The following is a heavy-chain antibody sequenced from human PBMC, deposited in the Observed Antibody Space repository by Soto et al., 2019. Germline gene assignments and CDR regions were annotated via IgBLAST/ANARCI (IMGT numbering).Heavy chain of an antibody. CDR3: ARLPPAYCGGDCYSGRDY. D-gene: IGHD2-21*02. CDR1: GYTFTSYD. CDR2: MNPNSGNT. J-gene: IGHJ4*02. V-gene: IGHV1-8*01. Sequence: QVQLVQSGAEVKKPGASVKVSCKASGYTFTSYDINWVRQATGQGLEWMGWMNPNSGNTGYAQKLQGRVTMTRKNYISTANMELSSLRSEDTAVYYCARLPPAYCGGDCYSGRDYWGQGTLVTVSS.